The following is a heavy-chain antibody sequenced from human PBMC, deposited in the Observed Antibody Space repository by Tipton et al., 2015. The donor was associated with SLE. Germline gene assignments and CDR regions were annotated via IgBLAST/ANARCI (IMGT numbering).Heavy chain of an antibody. J-gene: IGHJ4*02. CDR3: ARGWIAVAGTDY. CDR1: GYTFTSYD. CDR2: MNPNSGNT. V-gene: IGHV1-8*02. Sequence: QSGPEVKKPGASVKVSCKASGYTFTSYDINWVRQATGQGLEWMGWMNPNSGNTGYAQKFQGRVTMTRNTSVSTAYMELSSLRSEDTAVYYCARGWIAVAGTDYWGQGTLVTVSS. D-gene: IGHD6-19*01.